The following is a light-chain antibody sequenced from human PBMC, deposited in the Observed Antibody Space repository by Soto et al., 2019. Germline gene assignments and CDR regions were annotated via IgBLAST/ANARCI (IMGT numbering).Light chain of an antibody. CDR1: SGHSSYA. J-gene: IGLJ2*01. CDR3: QTWDTGARVV. Sequence: QPVLTQSPSASASLGASVKLTCTLSSGHSSYAIAWHQQQPEKGPRYLMQLSSDGSHSKGDGIPDRFSGSSSGAERYLTISSLQSEDEADYYCQTWDTGARVVFGGGTKVTVL. V-gene: IGLV4-69*01. CDR2: LSSDGSH.